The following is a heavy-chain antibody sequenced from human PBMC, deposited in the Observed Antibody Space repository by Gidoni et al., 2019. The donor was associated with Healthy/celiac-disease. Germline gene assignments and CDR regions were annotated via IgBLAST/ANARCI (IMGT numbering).Heavy chain of an antibody. D-gene: IGHD3-10*01. CDR2: IYYSGST. CDR3: PLSITMVRGADV. V-gene: IGHV4-39*01. CDR1: GGSISSSSYY. Sequence: QLQLQESGPGLVKPSETLSLTCTVSGGSISSSSYYWGWIRQPPGKGLEWIGSIYYSGSTNYNPSLKSRVTISVDTSKNQFSLKLSSVTAADTAVYYCPLSITMVRGADVWGQGTTVTVSS. J-gene: IGHJ6*02.